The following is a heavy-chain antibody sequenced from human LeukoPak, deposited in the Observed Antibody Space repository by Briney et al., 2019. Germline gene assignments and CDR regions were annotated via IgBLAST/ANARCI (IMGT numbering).Heavy chain of an antibody. V-gene: IGHV3-30*02. CDR3: AKDDIDAFDI. CDR2: KRYDGSNK. CDR1: GFTFSSYG. J-gene: IGHJ3*02. Sequence: PGGSLRLSCAASGFTFSSYGMHWVRQAPGKGLEWVAFKRYDGSNKYYADSVKGRFTISRDNSKNTLYLQMNSLRAEDTAVYYCAKDDIDAFDIWGQGTMVTVSS.